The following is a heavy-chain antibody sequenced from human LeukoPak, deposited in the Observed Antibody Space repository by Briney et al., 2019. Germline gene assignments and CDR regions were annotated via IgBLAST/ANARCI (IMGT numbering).Heavy chain of an antibody. V-gene: IGHV3-48*02. CDR1: GFTFSSHS. CDR3: VRDGTWYDY. CDR2: ISISSSSI. Sequence: TGRSLRLSCAASGFTFSSHSMHWVRQAPGKGLEWVSYISISSSSIYYADSVKGRFTISRDNAKNSLYLQMNSLRDEDTAVYYCVRDGTWYDYWGQGTLVTVSS. D-gene: IGHD1-26*01. J-gene: IGHJ4*02.